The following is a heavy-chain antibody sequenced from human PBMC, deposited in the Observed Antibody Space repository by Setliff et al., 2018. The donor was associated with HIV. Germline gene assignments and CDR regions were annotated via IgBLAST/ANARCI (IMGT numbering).Heavy chain of an antibody. D-gene: IGHD3-10*01. Sequence: SETLSLTCAVSGGSISSPTWWSWVRQTPGKGLQMIGEIYHSGTTNCNPSLKSRVTISVDKSKNHFSLNLTSVTAADTAVYYCARGGSYYKLDYWGQGTLVTVSS. V-gene: IGHV4-4*02. CDR3: ARGGSYYKLDY. CDR1: GGSISSPTW. J-gene: IGHJ4*02. CDR2: IYHSGTT.